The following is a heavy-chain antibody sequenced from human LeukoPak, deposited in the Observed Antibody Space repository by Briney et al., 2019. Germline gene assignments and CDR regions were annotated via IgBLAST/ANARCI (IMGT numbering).Heavy chain of an antibody. CDR3: ARLYSSSWYRYYYMDV. Sequence: SETLSLTCAVYGGSFSGYYWSWIRQPPGKGLEWIGEINHSGSTNYNPSLKSRVTISVDTSKNQFSLKLSSVTAADTAVYYCARLYSSSWYRYYYMDVWGKGTTVTVSS. D-gene: IGHD6-13*01. CDR2: INHSGST. J-gene: IGHJ6*03. CDR1: GGSFSGYY. V-gene: IGHV4-34*01.